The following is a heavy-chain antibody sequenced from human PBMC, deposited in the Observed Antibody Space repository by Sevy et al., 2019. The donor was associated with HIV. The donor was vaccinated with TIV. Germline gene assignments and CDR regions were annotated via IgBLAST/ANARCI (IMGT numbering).Heavy chain of an antibody. V-gene: IGHV3-30*04. J-gene: IGHJ5*02. Sequence: GGSLRLSCAASRFTFNSYAMYWVRLAPGKGLEWVAGRSYDGSFKDYADSVKGRFTISRDNSKNTLYLQMNSLRGEDTAIYYCARDAAEAPYGSTWFSNWLDPWGQGTLVTVSS. CDR3: ARDAAEAPYGSTWFSNWLDP. CDR2: RSYDGSFK. CDR1: RFTFNSYA. D-gene: IGHD6-13*01.